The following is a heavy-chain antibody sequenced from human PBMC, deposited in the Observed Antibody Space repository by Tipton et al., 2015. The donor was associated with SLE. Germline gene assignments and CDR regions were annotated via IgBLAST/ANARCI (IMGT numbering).Heavy chain of an antibody. CDR2: INHSGST. V-gene: IGHV4-34*01. CDR1: GGSFSGYY. Sequence: GLVKPSETLSLTCAVYGGSFSGYYWSWIRQPPGKGLEWIGEINHSGSTNYNPSLKSRVTISVDTSKNQFSLKLSSVTAADTAVYYCARGIPSRIWGQGTMVTVSS. J-gene: IGHJ3*02. CDR3: ARGIPSRI.